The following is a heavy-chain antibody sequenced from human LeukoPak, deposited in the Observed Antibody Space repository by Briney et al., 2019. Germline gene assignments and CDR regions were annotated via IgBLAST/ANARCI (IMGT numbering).Heavy chain of an antibody. Sequence: SETLSLTCTVSGYSISSGYYWGWIRQPPGKGLEWIGSIYHSGTTYYNPSLKSRVTISVDTSKNQFSLKLSSVTAADTAVYYCARVAWVTGGVWWFDPWGQGTLVTVSS. D-gene: IGHD3-16*01. CDR2: IYHSGTT. V-gene: IGHV4-38-2*02. CDR1: GYSISSGYY. J-gene: IGHJ5*02. CDR3: ARVAWVTGGVWWFDP.